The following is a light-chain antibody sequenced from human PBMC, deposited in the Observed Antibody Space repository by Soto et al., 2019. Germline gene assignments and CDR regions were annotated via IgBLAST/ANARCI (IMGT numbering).Light chain of an antibody. CDR3: QQYDTHST. CDR1: QSISSW. Sequence: DIHMTQSPSTLSASVGDRVTITCRASQSISSWLAWYQQRPGKAPNLLIYDASSLESGVPSRFSGSGSGTEFTLTISSLQPDDFATYYCQQYDTHSTFGQGTKV. CDR2: DAS. J-gene: IGKJ1*01. V-gene: IGKV1-5*01.